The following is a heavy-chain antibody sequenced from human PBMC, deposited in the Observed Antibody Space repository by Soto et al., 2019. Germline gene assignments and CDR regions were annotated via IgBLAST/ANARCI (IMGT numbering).Heavy chain of an antibody. D-gene: IGHD3-10*01. CDR3: AKLTYRYGSGRSYITNWSDP. V-gene: IGHV4-31*03. J-gene: IGHJ5*02. CDR2: IYYIGST. CDR1: GGSISSGGYY. Sequence: SETLSLTCTVSGGSISSGGYYWNWIRQHPGKGLEWIGYIYYIGSTYYNPSLKSRVTISLDTSKNQFSLKLSSATAADTAVYYCAKLTYRYGSGRSYITNWSDPWGQGTLVTVSS.